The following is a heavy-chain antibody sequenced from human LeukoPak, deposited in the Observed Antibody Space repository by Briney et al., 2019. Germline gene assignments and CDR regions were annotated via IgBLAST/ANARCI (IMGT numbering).Heavy chain of an antibody. CDR1: GGTFSSYA. CDR3: ATYGGYVSRLYYYYGMDV. J-gene: IGHJ6*02. CDR2: IIPIFGIA. Sequence: SVKVSCKASGGTFSSYAISWVRQAPGQGLEWMGRIIPIFGIANYAQKFQGRVTITADKSTSTAYMELSSLRSEDTAVYYCATYGGYVSRLYYYYGMDVWGQGTTVTVSS. V-gene: IGHV1-69*04. D-gene: IGHD4-17*01.